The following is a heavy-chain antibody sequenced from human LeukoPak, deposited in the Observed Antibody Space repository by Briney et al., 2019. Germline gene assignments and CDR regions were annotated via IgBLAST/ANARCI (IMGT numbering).Heavy chain of an antibody. CDR1: GGSFSNYY. CDR2: ISRTGRT. Sequence: SETLSLTCAVYGGSFSNYYWSWLRQAPGKGLEWIGEISRTGRTNYNPSLKSRVTISIDTSKNQFPLNLSSVTAADLAVYYCATARGYCSSTSCPDWFDHWGQGTLVTVSS. V-gene: IGHV4-34*01. CDR3: ATARGYCSSTSCPDWFDH. D-gene: IGHD2-2*01. J-gene: IGHJ5*02.